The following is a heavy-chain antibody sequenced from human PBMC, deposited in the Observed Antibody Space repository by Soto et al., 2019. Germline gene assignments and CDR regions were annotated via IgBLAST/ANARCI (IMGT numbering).Heavy chain of an antibody. CDR3: GGKNYDSSGYFDY. CDR1: GCSISSYY. J-gene: IGHJ4*02. V-gene: IGHV4-59*01. CDR2: MYYSGST. Sequence: PXETLSLTCTVSGCSISSYYWRWIRQPPGKGLEWIGYMYYSGSTNYNPSLKSRVTISVDTSKNQFSLKLSSVTAADTAVYYCGGKNYDSSGYFDYWGQGTLVTVSS. D-gene: IGHD3-22*01.